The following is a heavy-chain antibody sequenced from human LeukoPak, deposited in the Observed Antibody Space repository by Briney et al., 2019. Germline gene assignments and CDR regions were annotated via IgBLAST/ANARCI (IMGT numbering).Heavy chain of an antibody. CDR2: IYHSGST. D-gene: IGHD3-9*01. CDR1: GGSISSGGYS. Sequence: ASETLSLTCAVSGGSISSGGYSWSWIRQPPGKGLEWIGYIYHSGSTYYNPSLKSRVTISVDRSKNQFSLKLSSVTAADTAVYYCARDLRLRYFDWLLSFDYWGQGTLVTVSS. J-gene: IGHJ4*02. V-gene: IGHV4-30-2*01. CDR3: ARDLRLRYFDWLLSFDY.